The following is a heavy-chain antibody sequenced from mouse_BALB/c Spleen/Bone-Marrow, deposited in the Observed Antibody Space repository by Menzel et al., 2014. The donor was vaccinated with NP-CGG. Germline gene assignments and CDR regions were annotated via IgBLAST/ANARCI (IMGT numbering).Heavy chain of an antibody. CDR3: ARSGSSAGYFDY. CDR2: ISSGSSTI. J-gene: IGHJ2*01. D-gene: IGHD1-1*01. CDR1: GFTFSSFG. Sequence: EVQLVESGRGLVQPGGSRKLSCAASGFTFSSFGMHWVRQAPEKGLEWVAYISSGSSTIYYADTVMGRFTISRDNPKNTLFLQMTSLRSEDTAMYYCARSGSSAGYFDYWGQGATLTVSS. V-gene: IGHV5-17*02.